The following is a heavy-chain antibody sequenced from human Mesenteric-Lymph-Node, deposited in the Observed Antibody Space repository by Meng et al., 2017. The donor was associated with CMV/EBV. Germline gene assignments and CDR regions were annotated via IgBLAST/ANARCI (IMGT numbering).Heavy chain of an antibody. CDR1: GFKFDDYA. J-gene: IGHJ6*02. CDR3: ARVPPGDYGLMDV. D-gene: IGHD4-17*01. V-gene: IGHV3-74*01. CDR2: ISYDESTT. Sequence: GESLKISCAASGFKFDDYAMHWVRQAPGKGLVWVSRISYDESTTNYEDAVKGRFTISRDNAKTTLLLQMNSLRTENTAVYYCARVPPGDYGLMDVWGQGTTVTVSS.